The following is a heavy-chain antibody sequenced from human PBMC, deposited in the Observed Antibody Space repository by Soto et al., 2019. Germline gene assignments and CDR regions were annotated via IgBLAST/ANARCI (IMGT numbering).Heavy chain of an antibody. CDR2: ISAYNGNT. D-gene: IGHD6-13*01. J-gene: IGHJ6*02. Sequence: ASVKVSCKASGYTFTSYGISWVRQAPGQGLECMGWISAYNGNTNYAQKLQGRVTMTTDTSTSTAYMELRSLRSDDTAVYYCARVEGIAAAGPGYYYYGMDVWGQGTTVTVSS. CDR3: ARVEGIAAAGPGYYYYGMDV. CDR1: GYTFTSYG. V-gene: IGHV1-18*01.